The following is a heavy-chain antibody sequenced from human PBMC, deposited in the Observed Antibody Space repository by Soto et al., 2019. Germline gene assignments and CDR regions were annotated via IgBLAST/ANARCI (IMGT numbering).Heavy chain of an antibody. D-gene: IGHD3-22*01. CDR3: AGGDYYHSSGYYFYYYTMDV. J-gene: IGHJ6*02. CDR2: VYYGGST. Sequence: SETLSLTCTVSGGSISSSSYYWGWIRQPPGKGLEWIGNVYYGGSTYYNPSLKSRVTISVETSKSQFSLKLSSVTAADTAVYYCAGGDYYHSSGYYFYYYTMDVWGQGTTVTLS. CDR1: GGSISSSSYY. V-gene: IGHV4-39*01.